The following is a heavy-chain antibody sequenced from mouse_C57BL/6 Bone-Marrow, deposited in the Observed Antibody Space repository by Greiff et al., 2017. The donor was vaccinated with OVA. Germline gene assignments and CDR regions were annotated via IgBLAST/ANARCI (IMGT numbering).Heavy chain of an antibody. V-gene: IGHV1-54*01. D-gene: IGHD1-1*01. Sequence: VQLQQSGAELVRPGTSVKVSCKASGYAFTNYLIEWVKQRPGQGLEWIGDIYPGSGSTNYNEKFKSKATLTVDTSSSTAYMQLSSLTSEDSAVYYCARENYYGSSFDYWGQGTTLTVSS. CDR1: GYAFTNYL. CDR2: IYPGSGST. CDR3: ARENYYGSSFDY. J-gene: IGHJ2*01.